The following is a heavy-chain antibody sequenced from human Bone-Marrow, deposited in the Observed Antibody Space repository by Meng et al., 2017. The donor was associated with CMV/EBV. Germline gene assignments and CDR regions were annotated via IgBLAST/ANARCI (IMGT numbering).Heavy chain of an antibody. CDR1: GGTFIDYY. D-gene: IGHD4-17*01. CDR2: INPSDDT. J-gene: IGHJ4*02. V-gene: IGHV1-2*02. Sequence: QSGDEVTKPGSAVKVSCKASGGTFIDYYLHWVRQAPGQWLEWMGWINPSDDTNYAQNFQGRVTMTRDMSINTVYMELSRLTSDDTAVYYCARDLDYGDYASDYWGQGTLVTVSS. CDR3: ARDLDYGDYASDY.